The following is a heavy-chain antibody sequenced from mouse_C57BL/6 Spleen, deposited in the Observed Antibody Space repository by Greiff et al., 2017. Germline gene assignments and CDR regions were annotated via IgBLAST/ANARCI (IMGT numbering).Heavy chain of an antibody. CDR3: ARQGDGYYDHFDY. Sequence: EVQLVESGGDLVKPGGSLKLSCAASGFTFSSYGMSWVRQTPDKRLEWVATISSGGSYTYYPDSVKGRFTISRDNAKNTLYLQMSSLKSEDTAMYYCARQGDGYYDHFDYWGQGTTLTVAS. CDR2: ISSGGSYT. D-gene: IGHD2-3*01. CDR1: GFTFSSYG. J-gene: IGHJ2*01. V-gene: IGHV5-6*01.